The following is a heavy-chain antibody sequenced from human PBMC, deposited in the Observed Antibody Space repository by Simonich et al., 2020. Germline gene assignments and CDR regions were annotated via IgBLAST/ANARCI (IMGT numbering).Heavy chain of an antibody. J-gene: IGHJ4*02. Sequence: QVQLVQSGAEVKKPGASVKVSCKASGYTFPSYGISWVRQAPGQGLEWMGWISAEKGNTNYAQKLQGRVTMTTDTSTSTAYMELRSLRSDDTAVYYCARASRGTWWYYYFDYWGQGTLVTVSS. V-gene: IGHV1-18*01. CDR1: GYTFPSYG. D-gene: IGHD2-15*01. CDR3: ARASRGTWWYYYFDY. CDR2: ISAEKGNT.